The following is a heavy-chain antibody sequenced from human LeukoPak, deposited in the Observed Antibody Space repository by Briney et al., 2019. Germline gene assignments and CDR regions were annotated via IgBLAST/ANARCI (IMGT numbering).Heavy chain of an antibody. V-gene: IGHV4-39*07. CDR1: GGSISSSSYY. CDR3: TRDPPWAAVAGTDY. Sequence: SETLSLTCTVSGGSISSSSYYWGWIRQPPGKGLEWIGIIYSSGSTYYNPSLKSRVTISVDTSQNQFSLRLTSVTAADTAVYYCTRDPPWAAVAGTDYWGQGTLVTVSS. D-gene: IGHD6-19*01. J-gene: IGHJ4*02. CDR2: IYSSGST.